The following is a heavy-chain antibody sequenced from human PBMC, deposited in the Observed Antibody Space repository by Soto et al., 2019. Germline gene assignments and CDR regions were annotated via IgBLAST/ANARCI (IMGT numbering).Heavy chain of an antibody. D-gene: IGHD3-16*01. CDR2: IDPSDSYT. Sequence: RGESLKISCKGSGYSFTSYWISWVRQMPGKGLEWMGRIDPSDSYTNYSPSFQGHVTISADKSISTAYLQWSSLKASDTAMYYCARHSYTASRGPHSVYGMDVWGQGTTVTVSS. CDR1: GYSFTSYW. V-gene: IGHV5-10-1*01. CDR3: ARHSYTASRGPHSVYGMDV. J-gene: IGHJ6*02.